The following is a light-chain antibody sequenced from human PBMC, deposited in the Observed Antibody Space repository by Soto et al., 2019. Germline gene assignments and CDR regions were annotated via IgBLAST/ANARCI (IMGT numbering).Light chain of an antibody. CDR3: QQYTTFSRA. V-gene: IGKV1-5*01. CDR2: DAS. Sequence: DIQMTQSPSTLSGSVGDRVTITCRASQTTSSWLAWYQQKPGKAPKLLIYDASTLDSGVPSRFSGSGSETDFTLTISGLQPDDFATYYCQQYTTFSRAFGQGTKVDIK. J-gene: IGKJ1*01. CDR1: QTTSSW.